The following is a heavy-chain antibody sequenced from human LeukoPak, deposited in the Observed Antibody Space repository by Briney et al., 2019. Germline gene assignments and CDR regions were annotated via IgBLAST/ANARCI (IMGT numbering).Heavy chain of an antibody. CDR3: ARGTGGSGSYQDY. CDR2: INHSGST. Sequence: SETLSLTCAVYGGSFSGYYWSLIRQPPGKGLEWIGEINHSGSTNYNPSLKSRVTISVDTSKNQFSLKLGSVTAADTAVYYCARGTGGSGSYQDYWGQGTLVTVSS. CDR1: GGSFSGYY. J-gene: IGHJ4*02. D-gene: IGHD3-10*01. V-gene: IGHV4-34*01.